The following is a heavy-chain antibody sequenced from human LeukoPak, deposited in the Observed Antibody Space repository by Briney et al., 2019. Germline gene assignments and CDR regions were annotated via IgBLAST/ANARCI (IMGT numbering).Heavy chain of an antibody. Sequence: PSETLSLTCAVYGGSLSGYYWSGIRQPPGRWLEWIGEINHIGSTNYKPSLKSRVTISVDTSKNQFSLKLSSVTAADTAVYYCARGRPEEYGWFDPWGQGTLVTVSS. CDR3: ARGRPEEYGWFDP. J-gene: IGHJ5*02. V-gene: IGHV4-34*01. CDR1: GGSLSGYY. D-gene: IGHD2/OR15-2a*01. CDR2: INHIGST.